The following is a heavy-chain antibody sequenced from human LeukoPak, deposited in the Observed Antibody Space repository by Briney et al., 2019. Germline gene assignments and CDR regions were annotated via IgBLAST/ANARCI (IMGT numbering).Heavy chain of an antibody. D-gene: IGHD6-13*01. V-gene: IGHV3-30*02. CDR1: GFTFSNYG. J-gene: IGHJ3*02. Sequence: PGGSLRLSCAASGFTFSNYGMHWVRQAPGQGLEWVTFTRYDGSIKYYTDSVKGRFTISRDNSKNTLYLQMDSLRAEDTAVYYCARDIAAAGSSAFDIWGQGTMVTVSS. CDR2: TRYDGSIK. CDR3: ARDIAAAGSSAFDI.